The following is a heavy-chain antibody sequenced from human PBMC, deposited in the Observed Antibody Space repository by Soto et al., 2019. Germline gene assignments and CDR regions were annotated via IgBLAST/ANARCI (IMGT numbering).Heavy chain of an antibody. CDR3: AEAFGWELQLSHPYYNSGMDV. CDR2: MSFDGSNK. Sequence: PGGSLRLSCAASGFTFRSYGMHWVRQAPGKGLEWVALMSFDGSNKYYADSLRGRFTISSDNSKSTLYLQMDILRPEDTAVYYCAEAFGWELQLSHPYYNSGMDVWGQGTTVTVSS. CDR1: GFTFRSYG. J-gene: IGHJ6*02. V-gene: IGHV3-30*18. D-gene: IGHD1-1*01.